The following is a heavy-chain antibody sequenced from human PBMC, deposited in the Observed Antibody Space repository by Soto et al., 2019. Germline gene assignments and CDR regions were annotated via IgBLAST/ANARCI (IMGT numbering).Heavy chain of an antibody. CDR3: ARTQSTEGFYYYYYGMDV. V-gene: IGHV4-59*01. CDR1: GGSISSYY. CDR2: IYYSGST. Sequence: SETLSLTCTVSGGSISSYYWSWIRQPPGKGLEWIGYIYYSGSTNYNPSLKSRVTISVDTSKNQFSLKLSSVTAADTAVYYCARTQSTEGFYYYYYGMDVWGQGTTVTVSS. J-gene: IGHJ6*02.